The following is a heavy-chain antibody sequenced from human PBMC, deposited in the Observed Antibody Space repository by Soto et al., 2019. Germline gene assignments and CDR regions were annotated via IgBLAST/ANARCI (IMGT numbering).Heavy chain of an antibody. D-gene: IGHD1-7*01. V-gene: IGHV3-23*01. CDR2: ISGDGSST. CDR3: ARSLPGTYGAFDL. Sequence: EVQLLESGGGLVQPGGSLRLSCAASGFTFSIYAMSWVRQAPGKGLEWVSRISGDGSSTSYADSVKGRFTISRDNAKNTMNLQMDSLRAEDTAVYYCARSLPGTYGAFDLWGQGTMVTVSS. CDR1: GFTFSIYA. J-gene: IGHJ3*01.